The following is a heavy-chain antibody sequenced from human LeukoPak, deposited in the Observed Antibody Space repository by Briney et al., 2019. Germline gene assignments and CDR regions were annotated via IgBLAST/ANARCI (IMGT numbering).Heavy chain of an antibody. J-gene: IGHJ1*01. Sequence: GGSLRLSCAASGFAFSDYYMSWIRQAPGKGLEWVSYISSSGSTIYYADSLKGRVTISRDNAKNSLYREMNSLRAEDTAVYYCARDFGMTGKEPRKRYSSGWYGIVWGQGTLVTASS. D-gene: IGHD6-19*01. CDR2: ISSSGSTI. CDR3: ARDFGMTGKEPRKRYSSGWYGIV. CDR1: GFAFSDYY. V-gene: IGHV3-11*04.